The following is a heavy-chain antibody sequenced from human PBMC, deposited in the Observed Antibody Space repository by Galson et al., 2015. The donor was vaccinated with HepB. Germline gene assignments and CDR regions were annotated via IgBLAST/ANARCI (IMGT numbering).Heavy chain of an antibody. D-gene: IGHD2-2*01. CDR3: ARAGSTNYYGLDV. J-gene: IGHJ6*02. CDR1: GFSVSSNY. CDR2: IYSGDNT. V-gene: IGHV3-53*01. Sequence: SLRLSCAASGFSVSSNYMSWVRQAPGEGLEWVSVIYSGDNTYYADSVKGRFIIFRDNSKNTLYLQMNSLRAEDTAVYYCARAGSTNYYGLDVWGQGTTVTVSS.